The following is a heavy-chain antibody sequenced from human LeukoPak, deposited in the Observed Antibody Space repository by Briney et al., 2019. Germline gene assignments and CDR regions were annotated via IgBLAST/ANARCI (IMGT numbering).Heavy chain of an antibody. V-gene: IGHV4-38-2*02. D-gene: IGHD7-27*01. Sequence: SETLSLTCSVSGYSISSGYYWGWIRQPPGKGLEWIGYIYHSGSTYYNPSLKSRVTISVDRSKNQFSLKLSSVTAADTAVYYCANLNWGSYYYYYMDVWGKGTTVTVSS. CDR1: GYSISSGYY. CDR3: ANLNWGSYYYYYMDV. CDR2: IYHSGST. J-gene: IGHJ6*03.